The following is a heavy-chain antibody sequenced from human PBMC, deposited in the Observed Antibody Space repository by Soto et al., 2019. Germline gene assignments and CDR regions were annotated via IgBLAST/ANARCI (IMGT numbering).Heavy chain of an antibody. CDR3: ARVSHYYDSRAYYYYGMDV. Sequence: SETLSLTCTVSGGSISSGDYYWSWIRQPPGKGLEWIGYIYCSGSTYYNPSLKSRVTISVDTSKNQFSLKLSSVTAADTAVYYCARVSHYYDSRAYYYYGMDVGGQLTTVTVSS. CDR2: IYCSGST. V-gene: IGHV4-30-4*01. J-gene: IGHJ6*02. CDR1: GGSISSGDYY. D-gene: IGHD3-22*01.